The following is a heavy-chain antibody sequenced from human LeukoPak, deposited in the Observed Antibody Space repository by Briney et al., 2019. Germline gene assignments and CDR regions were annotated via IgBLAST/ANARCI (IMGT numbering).Heavy chain of an antibody. CDR3: ARDIVVVPAAIQNNWSDP. CDR1: GYTFTSYG. D-gene: IGHD2-2*02. Sequence: ASVKVSCKASGYTFTSYGISWVRQAPGQGPEWMGWISAYNGNTNYAQKLQGRVTMTTDTSTSTAYMELRSLRSDDTAVYYCARDIVVVPAAIQNNWSDPWGQGTLVTVSS. J-gene: IGHJ5*02. V-gene: IGHV1-18*01. CDR2: ISAYNGNT.